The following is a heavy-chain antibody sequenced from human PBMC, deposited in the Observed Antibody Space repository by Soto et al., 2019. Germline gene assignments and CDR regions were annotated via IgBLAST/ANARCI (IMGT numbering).Heavy chain of an antibody. V-gene: IGHV1-8*01. CDR2: LNPKSGMT. Sequence: QVQLVQSGPEVKKPEASVKVSCKASGYTFSTYDFNWVRQAPGQGLEWMGWLNPKSGMTGSAQKFQGRVTMTRDSSISTVYMELSSLRSEDTAVYYCARVAGSPDYWGQGTLVTVSS. D-gene: IGHD1-26*01. J-gene: IGHJ4*02. CDR3: ARVAGSPDY. CDR1: GYTFSTYD.